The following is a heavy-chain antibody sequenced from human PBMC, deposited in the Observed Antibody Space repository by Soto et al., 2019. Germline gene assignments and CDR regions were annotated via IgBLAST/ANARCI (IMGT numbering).Heavy chain of an antibody. CDR3: AHRVLRTVFGLVTTTAIYFDF. V-gene: IGHV2-5*02. D-gene: IGHD3-3*01. Sequence: QITLNESGPTQVKPRQTLTLTCTFSGFSLTTSGVGVGWIRQSPGKAPEGLALIYWDDDKRYSPSLKSRLTITKDTSKNQVVLTMADWDPADTATYYCAHRVLRTVFGLVTTTAIYFDFWGQGTPVAVSS. CDR2: IYWDDDK. CDR1: GFSLTTSGVG. J-gene: IGHJ4*02.